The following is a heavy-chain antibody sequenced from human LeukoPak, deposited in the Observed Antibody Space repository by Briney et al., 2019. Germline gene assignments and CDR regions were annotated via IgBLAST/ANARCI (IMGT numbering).Heavy chain of an antibody. CDR2: IIPILGIA. V-gene: IGHV1-69*04. D-gene: IGHD5-18*01. CDR1: GYTFTSYG. Sequence: ASVKVSCKASGYTFTSYGISWVRQAPGQGLEWMGRIIPILGIANYAQKFQGRVTITADKSTSTAYMELSSLRSEDTAVYYCARGYSYGPFDYWGQGTLVTVSS. CDR3: ARGYSYGPFDY. J-gene: IGHJ4*02.